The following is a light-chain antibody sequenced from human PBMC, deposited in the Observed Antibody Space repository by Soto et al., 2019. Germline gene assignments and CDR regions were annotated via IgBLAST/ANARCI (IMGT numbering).Light chain of an antibody. V-gene: IGKV3-15*01. CDR2: DAS. Sequence: EIVMTQSPATLPVSPGERATVSCRASQSVSSNLAWYQQKPGQPPRLLIYDASTRASGIPARFSGSGSGTEFTLTISSLQSEASAVYSCQQYNKWPPQHTFGQGTKLEIK. J-gene: IGKJ2*01. CDR3: QQYNKWPPQHT. CDR1: QSVSSN.